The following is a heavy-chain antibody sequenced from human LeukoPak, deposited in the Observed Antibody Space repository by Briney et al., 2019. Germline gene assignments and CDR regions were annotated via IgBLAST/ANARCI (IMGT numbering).Heavy chain of an antibody. CDR3: ARDRNGYYY. J-gene: IGHJ4*02. Sequence: AETLSLTCTVSGGSISSYYWSWIRQPPGKRLEWIGYIYYSGSTNYNPSLKSRVTISVDRSKNQFSLKLSSVTAADTAVYYCARDRNGYYYWGQGTLVTVSS. D-gene: IGHD3-3*01. V-gene: IGHV4-59*01. CDR2: IYYSGST. CDR1: GGSISSYY.